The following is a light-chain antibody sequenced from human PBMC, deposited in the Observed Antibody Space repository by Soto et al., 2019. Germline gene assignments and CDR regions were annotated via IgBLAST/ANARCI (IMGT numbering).Light chain of an antibody. CDR3: MQALQTPA. Sequence: DIVRTQSPLSLPVTPGEPASISCRSSQSLLHSNGYNYLDWYLQKPGQSPQLLIYLGSNRASGVPDRFSGSGSGTDFTLKISRVEAEDVGVYYCMQALQTPAFGQGTRLEIK. V-gene: IGKV2-28*01. J-gene: IGKJ5*01. CDR1: QSLLHSNGYNY. CDR2: LGS.